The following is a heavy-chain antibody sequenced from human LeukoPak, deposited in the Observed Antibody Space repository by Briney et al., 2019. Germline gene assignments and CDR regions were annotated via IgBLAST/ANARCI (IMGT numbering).Heavy chain of an antibody. Sequence: ASVKVSCKASGYTFTGYYMHWVRQAPAQGLEWMGWINPNSGGTNYAQKFQGRVTMTRDTSISNASMELSRLRSDDTAVYYCAREGGSSGYYQNLDYWGQGTLVTVSS. V-gene: IGHV1-2*02. CDR2: INPNSGGT. CDR3: AREGGSSGYYQNLDY. CDR1: GYTFTGYY. J-gene: IGHJ4*02. D-gene: IGHD3-22*01.